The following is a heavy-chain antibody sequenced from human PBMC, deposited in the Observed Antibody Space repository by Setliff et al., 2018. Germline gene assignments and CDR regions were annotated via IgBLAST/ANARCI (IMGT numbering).Heavy chain of an antibody. J-gene: IGHJ4*02. CDR3: ARESATIGEFPLYYFDK. CDR1: GASVRSHY. V-gene: IGHV4-59*02. Sequence: KTSETLSLTCTVSGASVRSHYWSWIRQPPGKGLEWIGFIFYSGDTKSNPSLKSRVTMSVDTSKNQFSLRLSSVTAADAAVYFCARESATIGEFPLYYFDKWGQGIPVTVSS. CDR2: IFYSGDT. D-gene: IGHD3-10*01.